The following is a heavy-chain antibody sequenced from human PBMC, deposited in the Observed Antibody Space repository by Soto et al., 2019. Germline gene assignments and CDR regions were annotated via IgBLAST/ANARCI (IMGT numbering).Heavy chain of an antibody. Sequence: PGGSLRLSCAASGFTFSSYAMHWVRQAPGKGLEWVAVISYDGSNKYYADSVKGRFTISRDNSKNTLYLQMNSLRAEDTAVYYCARGEYSSSCIDYWGQGTLVTVSS. D-gene: IGHD6-6*01. CDR3: ARGEYSSSCIDY. J-gene: IGHJ4*02. V-gene: IGHV3-30-3*01. CDR2: ISYDGSNK. CDR1: GFTFSSYA.